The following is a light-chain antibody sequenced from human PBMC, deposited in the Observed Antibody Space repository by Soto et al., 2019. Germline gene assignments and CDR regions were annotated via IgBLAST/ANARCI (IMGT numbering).Light chain of an antibody. CDR1: QGISIY. J-gene: IGKJ1*01. CDR2: AAS. CDR3: QQYYSYPRT. V-gene: IGKV1-8*01. Sequence: AIRMTQSPSSLSASTGDRVTITCRAGQGISIYLAWYQQKPGKAPKLLIYAASTLQSGVPSRFSGSGSGTDFTLTISCLQSEDFATYYCQQYYSYPRTFGQGTKVEIK.